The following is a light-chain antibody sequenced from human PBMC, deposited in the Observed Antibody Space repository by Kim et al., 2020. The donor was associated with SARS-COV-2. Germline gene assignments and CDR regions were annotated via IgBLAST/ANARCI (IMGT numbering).Light chain of an antibody. CDR3: AAWYDSLSGWV. CDR1: SSNIGSNY. CDR2: RNN. V-gene: IGLV1-47*01. Sequence: QSVLTQPHSASGTPGQRVTISCSGSSSNIGSNYVYWYQQLPGTAPKLLIYRNNQRPSGVPDRFSGSKSGTSASLAISGLRSEDESDYYCAAWYDSLSGWVFGGGTQLTVL. J-gene: IGLJ3*02.